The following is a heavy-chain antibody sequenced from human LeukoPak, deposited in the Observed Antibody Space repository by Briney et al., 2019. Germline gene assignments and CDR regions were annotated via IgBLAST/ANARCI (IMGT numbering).Heavy chain of an antibody. V-gene: IGHV3-30*01. CDR1: GFTFNTYA. CDR3: ARDQSYYHTSGLSDY. J-gene: IGHJ4*02. Sequence: GRSLRLSCAASGFTFNTYAMHWVRQAPGKGLEWVALISYDESNKYYADSVKGRFTISRDNSKNTLYLQMNSLRAEDTAVYFCARDQSYYHTSGLSDYWGQGTLVTVSS. D-gene: IGHD3-22*01. CDR2: ISYDESNK.